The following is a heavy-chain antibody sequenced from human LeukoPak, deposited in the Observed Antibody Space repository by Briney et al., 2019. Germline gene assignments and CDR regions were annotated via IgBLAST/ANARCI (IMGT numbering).Heavy chain of an antibody. V-gene: IGHV3-30*18. CDR1: GFTFSSYG. D-gene: IGHD2-15*01. CDR3: AKDQGYCSGSSCYGMDV. J-gene: IGHJ6*02. CDR2: ISYDGSNK. Sequence: GGSLRLSCAASGFTFSSYGMHWVRQAPGKGLEWVAVISYDGSNKYYADSVKGRFTISRDNSKNTLYLQMNSLRAEDTAVYYCAKDQGYCSGSSCYGMDVWGQGTTVTVSS.